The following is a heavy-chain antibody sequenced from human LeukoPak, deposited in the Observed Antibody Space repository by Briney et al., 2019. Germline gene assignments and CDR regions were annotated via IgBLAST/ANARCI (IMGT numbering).Heavy chain of an antibody. CDR3: ARDEEQLTRYDY. V-gene: IGHV1-18*01. Sequence: ASVKVSCKASGYTFTSYGISWVRQAPGQGLEWMGWISAYNGNTNYAQKLQGRVTMTTDTSTGTAYMELRSLRSDDTAVYYCARDEEQLTRYDYWGQGTLLTVSS. CDR1: GYTFTSYG. J-gene: IGHJ4*02. D-gene: IGHD6-6*01. CDR2: ISAYNGNT.